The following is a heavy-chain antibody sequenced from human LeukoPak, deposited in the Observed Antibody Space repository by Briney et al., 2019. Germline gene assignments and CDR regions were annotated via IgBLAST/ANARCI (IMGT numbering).Heavy chain of an antibody. CDR1: GGSISSGSYY. Sequence: PSETLSLTCTVSGGSISSGSYYWSWIRQPAGKGLEWIGRIYTSGSTNYNPSLKSRVTISVDKSKNQFSLKLSSVTAADTAVYYCAREATRGPGPYYFDYWGQGTLVTVSS. CDR3: AREATRGPGPYYFDY. CDR2: IYTSGST. D-gene: IGHD1-26*01. V-gene: IGHV4-61*02. J-gene: IGHJ4*02.